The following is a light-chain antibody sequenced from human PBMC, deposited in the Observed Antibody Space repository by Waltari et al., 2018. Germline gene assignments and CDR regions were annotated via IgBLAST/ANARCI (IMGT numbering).Light chain of an antibody. Sequence: SYVLTQPPSVSVAPGESARITCGVNKLESKSVHLYRQRPGQAPVVVISYDNARAAGIPERFSGANSGNTATLTSSRVEAGDEADYYCQVWDANTDPGVFGTGTEVTVL. CDR3: QVWDANTDPGV. J-gene: IGLJ1*01. CDR2: YDN. CDR1: KLESKS. V-gene: IGLV3-21*01.